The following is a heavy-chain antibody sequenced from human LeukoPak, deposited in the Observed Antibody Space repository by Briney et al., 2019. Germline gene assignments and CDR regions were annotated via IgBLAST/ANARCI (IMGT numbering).Heavy chain of an antibody. CDR1: GFTFSKAW. CDR3: AKDQGDFWSGYYDY. J-gene: IGHJ4*02. CDR2: ISGSGGST. D-gene: IGHD3-3*01. Sequence: GGSLRLSCEASGFTFSKAWMSWVRQAPGKGLEWVSAISGSGGSTYYADSVKGRSTISRDNSKNTLYLQMNSLRAEDTAVYYCAKDQGDFWSGYYDYWGQGTLVTVSS. V-gene: IGHV3-23*01.